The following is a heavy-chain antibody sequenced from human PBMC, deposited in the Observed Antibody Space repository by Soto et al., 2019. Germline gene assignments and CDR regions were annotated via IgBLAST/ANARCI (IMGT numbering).Heavy chain of an antibody. D-gene: IGHD2-15*01. CDR3: TTGYLSGVVVAATPSDY. CDR2: IKSKTDGGTT. J-gene: IGHJ4*02. Sequence: EVQLVESGGGLVKPGGSLRLSCAASGFTFSNAWMSWVRQAPGKGLEWVGRIKSKTDGGTTDYAAPVKGRFTISRDDSKNTLYLQMNSLKTEDTAVYYCTTGYLSGVVVAATPSDYWGQGTLVTVSS. V-gene: IGHV3-15*01. CDR1: GFTFSNAW.